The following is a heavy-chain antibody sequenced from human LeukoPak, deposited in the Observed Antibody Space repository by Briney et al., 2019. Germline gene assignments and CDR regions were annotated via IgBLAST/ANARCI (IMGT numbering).Heavy chain of an antibody. CDR3: ARTPGYSGGLDY. V-gene: IGHV4-59*01. D-gene: IGHD6-19*01. J-gene: IGHJ4*02. CDR1: GASMNSYY. CDR2: IYYSGST. Sequence: SETLSLTCTVSGASMNSYYWTWIRQPPGKGLEWIGYIYYSGSTNYNPSLMSRVTISVDTSKNQFSPMLTSVTAADTAVYYCARTPGYSGGLDYWGQGTLVTVSS.